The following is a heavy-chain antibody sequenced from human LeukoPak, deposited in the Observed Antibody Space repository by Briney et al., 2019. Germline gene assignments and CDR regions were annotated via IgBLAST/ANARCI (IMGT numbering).Heavy chain of an antibody. J-gene: IGHJ4*02. CDR3: VRHDSFIPF. D-gene: IGHD2-21*01. Sequence: GGSLRLSCAASGFTFTNYAMTWVRQAPGKGLEWVSSISDTYATTYYTDSVKGRCTISRDNSKNTVYLQLNNLRAEDTAVYFCVRHDSFIPFWGQGTLVTVSS. V-gene: IGHV3-23*01. CDR2: ISDTYATT. CDR1: GFTFTNYA.